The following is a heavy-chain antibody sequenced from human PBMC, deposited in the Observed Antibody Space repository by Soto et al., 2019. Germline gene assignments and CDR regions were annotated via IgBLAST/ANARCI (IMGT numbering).Heavy chain of an antibody. CDR3: ARDLIDRWLPRPLDY. J-gene: IGHJ4*02. CDR1: GYTFTSYG. V-gene: IGHV1-18*01. D-gene: IGHD5-12*01. CDR2: ISAYNGNT. Sequence: QVQLVQSGAAVKKPGASVKVSCKASGYTFTSYGISWVRQSPGQGLEWMGWISAYNGNTNHAQKLQGRVTMTTDTSTSTAYMELRSLRPDDTAVYYCARDLIDRWLPRPLDYWGQGNLVTVSS.